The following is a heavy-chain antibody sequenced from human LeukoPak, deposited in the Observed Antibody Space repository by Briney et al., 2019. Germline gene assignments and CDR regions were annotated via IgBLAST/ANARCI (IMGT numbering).Heavy chain of an antibody. CDR1: GYTFSTHD. Sequence: GASVKVSCKASGYTFSTHDINWVRQATGQGLEWMGWMNPNSGNTGYAQKFQGRVTMTRSTSITTAYMELSSLTSEDTAVYYCARRTEASDYWGQGTLVTVSS. CDR3: ARRTEASDY. CDR2: MNPNSGNT. D-gene: IGHD1-1*01. V-gene: IGHV1-8*01. J-gene: IGHJ4*02.